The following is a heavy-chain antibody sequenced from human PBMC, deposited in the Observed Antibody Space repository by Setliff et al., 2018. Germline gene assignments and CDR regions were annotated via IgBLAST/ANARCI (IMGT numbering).Heavy chain of an antibody. V-gene: IGHV3-53*01. CDR3: ARNWVTAQHYYYGMDV. D-gene: IGHD2-21*02. Sequence: SGGSLRLSCAASGFTVSINYMSWVRQAPGKGLEWISVIYSGGTTYYADSVKGRSTISRDNSKNTLDLQMDSLRAEDTAVYYCARNWVTAQHYYYGMDVWGQGTTVTVSS. J-gene: IGHJ6*02. CDR1: GFTVSINY. CDR2: IYSGGTT.